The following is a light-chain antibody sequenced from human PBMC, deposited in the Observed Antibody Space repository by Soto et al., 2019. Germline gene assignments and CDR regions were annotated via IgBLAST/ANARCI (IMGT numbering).Light chain of an antibody. Sequence: DIQMTQVHGILSSSVRERVTITFRASQSINSWLAWYQQKPGKAPKLLIYDASNLESGVPSRFSGSGSGTEFTLSVSSLQPVDFATYYCQQYNSFWTFGQGTKVDIK. J-gene: IGKJ1*01. V-gene: IGKV1-5*01. CDR1: QSINSW. CDR3: QQYNSFWT. CDR2: DAS.